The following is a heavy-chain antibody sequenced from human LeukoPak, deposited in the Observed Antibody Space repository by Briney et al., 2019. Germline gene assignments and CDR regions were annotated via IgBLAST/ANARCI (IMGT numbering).Heavy chain of an antibody. D-gene: IGHD3-3*01. J-gene: IGHJ5*02. V-gene: IGHV4-39*01. Sequence: SETLSLTCTVSGGSISSRSYDWGWIRQPPGKGLEWIGSIYYSGSTYYNPPLKSRVTISVDTSTNQYSLKLSSVTAADTAVYYSARVGITIFGVVPNWFDPWGQGTLVTVSS. CDR1: GGSISSRSYD. CDR3: ARVGITIFGVVPNWFDP. CDR2: IYYSGST.